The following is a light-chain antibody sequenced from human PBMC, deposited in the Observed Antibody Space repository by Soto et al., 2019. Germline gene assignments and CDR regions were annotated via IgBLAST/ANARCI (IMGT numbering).Light chain of an antibody. CDR1: STDFENYNL. CDR3: CSYARGRIWV. V-gene: IGLV2-23*01. J-gene: IGLJ3*02. Sequence: QSALTQPASVSGSPGQSITISCTRSSTDFENYNLVSWYQHCPDKAPKLIIYEGTKRPSEISGRFSVSKSGNTASLTISGLQAEDEAHYYCCSYARGRIWVFGGGTKVTVL. CDR2: EGT.